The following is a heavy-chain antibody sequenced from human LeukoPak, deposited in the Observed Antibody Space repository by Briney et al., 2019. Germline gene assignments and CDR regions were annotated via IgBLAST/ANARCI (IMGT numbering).Heavy chain of an antibody. CDR2: ISYDGSNK. Sequence: GGSLRLSCAASGFTFSSYAMHWVRQAPGKGLEWVAVISYDGSNKYYADSVEGRFTISRDNSKNTLYLQMNSLRAEDTAVYYCARDTPYQFERFFPYDSSGYYDYWGQGTLVTVSS. D-gene: IGHD3-22*01. J-gene: IGHJ4*02. CDR1: GFTFSSYA. CDR3: ARDTPYQFERFFPYDSSGYYDY. V-gene: IGHV3-30-3*01.